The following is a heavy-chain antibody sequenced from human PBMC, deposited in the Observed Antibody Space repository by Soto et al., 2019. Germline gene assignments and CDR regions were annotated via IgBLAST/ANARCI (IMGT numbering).Heavy chain of an antibody. CDR1: GGSVSSGSYY. V-gene: IGHV4-61*01. D-gene: IGHD6-13*01. Sequence: QVQLQESGPGLVKPSETLSLTCTVSGGSVSSGSYYWSWIRQPPGKGLEWIGYIYYSGSTNYNPSLKRRVTISVDTSKNQFSLKLSSVTAADTAVYYCARDLGIAAAGILDWGQGTLVTVSS. CDR2: IYYSGST. CDR3: ARDLGIAAAGILD. J-gene: IGHJ4*02.